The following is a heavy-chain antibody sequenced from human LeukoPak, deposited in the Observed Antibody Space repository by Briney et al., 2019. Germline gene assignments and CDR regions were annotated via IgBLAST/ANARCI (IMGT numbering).Heavy chain of an antibody. CDR3: VRNLDFWGDSEDY. CDR2: INSDGSVT. V-gene: IGHV3-74*01. CDR1: GFSFSSYW. J-gene: IGHJ4*02. Sequence: GGSLRLSCAASGFSFSSYWMHWVRQAPGKGLVWVSRINSDGSVTTYADSVKGRFTISRDNAKNTLYLQMNSLRAEDTAVYYCVRNLDFWGDSEDYWGQGTLVTVSS. D-gene: IGHD3-3*01.